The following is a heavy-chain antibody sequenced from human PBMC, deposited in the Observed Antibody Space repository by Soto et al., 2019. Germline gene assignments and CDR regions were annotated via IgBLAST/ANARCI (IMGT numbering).Heavy chain of an antibody. J-gene: IGHJ5*02. CDR3: AREVGHNYGLGRGHPFDT. V-gene: IGHV1-69*13. CDR2: IIAMFGSV. Sequence: SVKASCKASGGTFNRFPINWVRQAPGQGLEWMGGIIAMFGSVNYAQKFQGRVSITADESTNTAFMEMSGLRSDDTAMYYCAREVGHNYGLGRGHPFDTWGQGTLVTVSS. D-gene: IGHD4-17*01. CDR1: GGTFNRFP.